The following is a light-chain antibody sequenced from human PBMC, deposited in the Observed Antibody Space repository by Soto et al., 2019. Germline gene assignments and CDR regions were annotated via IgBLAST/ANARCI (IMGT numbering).Light chain of an antibody. CDR3: SSYTSRARV. CDR2: DVS. Sequence: QSVLTQPASVSGSPGQSITISCTGTSSDVGGYNYVSWYQQHPGKAPKLMIYDVSNRPSGVSNRFSGSKSGNTASLTISGLQAEDEADYYCSSYTSRARVFGTGTKLTVL. V-gene: IGLV2-14*01. J-gene: IGLJ1*01. CDR1: SSDVGGYNY.